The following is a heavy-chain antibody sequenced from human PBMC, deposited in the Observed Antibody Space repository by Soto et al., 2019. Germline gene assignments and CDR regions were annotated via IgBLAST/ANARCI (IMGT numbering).Heavy chain of an antibody. J-gene: IGHJ4*02. Sequence: GGFLRLSCAASGFTVSSNYMSWVRQAPGKGLEWVSVIYSGGSTYYADSVKGRFTISRDNSKNTLYLQMNSLRAEDTAVYYCARGRLDRVFDYWGQGTLVTVSS. CDR1: GFTVSSNY. V-gene: IGHV3-66*01. CDR2: IYSGGST. D-gene: IGHD2-21*01. CDR3: ARGRLDRVFDY.